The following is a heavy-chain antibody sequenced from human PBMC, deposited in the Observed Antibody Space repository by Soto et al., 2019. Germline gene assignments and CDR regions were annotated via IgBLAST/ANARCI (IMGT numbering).Heavy chain of an antibody. CDR1: GGPFSGYY. CDR3: ARGQRRGGSSGWSL. V-gene: IGHV4-34*02. Sequence: QVQLQQWGAGQLKPSETLSLTCAVHGESFSGYGGPFSGYYWSWIRQTPGKGLEWIGEINHRGGANSKPSLKIRVTISVDTSKNQFALNLNSVTAADTAVYYCARGQRRGGSSGWSLWGQGTLVTVSS. CDR2: INHRGGA. J-gene: IGHJ4*02. D-gene: IGHD6-19*01.